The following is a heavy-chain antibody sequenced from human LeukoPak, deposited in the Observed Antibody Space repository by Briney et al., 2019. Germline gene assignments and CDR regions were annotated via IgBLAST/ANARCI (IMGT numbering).Heavy chain of an antibody. V-gene: IGHV3-23*01. Sequence: PRGSLILSCVASEFTFSSHAMNWVRQAPGKGLEWVSSISGGGESTYYADSVKGRFTVSRDNSKNTLYLQINSLRGEDTAVYYCAKGKYSSGGVPDYWGQGTLVTVSS. J-gene: IGHJ4*02. CDR3: AKGKYSSGGVPDY. D-gene: IGHD6-19*01. CDR1: EFTFSSHA. CDR2: ISGGGEST.